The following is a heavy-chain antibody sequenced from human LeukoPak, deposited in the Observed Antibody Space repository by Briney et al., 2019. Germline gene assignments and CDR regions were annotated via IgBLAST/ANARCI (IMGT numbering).Heavy chain of an antibody. D-gene: IGHD4-17*01. V-gene: IGHV4-61*02. CDR1: GGSISSGYYH. CDR2: IYTSGNT. J-gene: IGHJ3*02. CDR3: ARPGLYGDYHADI. Sequence: SQTLSLTCTVSGGSISSGYYHWSWIRQPAGKGLEWIGRIYTSGNTNYNPSLKSRVTISQDTSKNQFSLKLRSVTASDTAVYYCARPGLYGDYHADIWGQGTMVTVSS.